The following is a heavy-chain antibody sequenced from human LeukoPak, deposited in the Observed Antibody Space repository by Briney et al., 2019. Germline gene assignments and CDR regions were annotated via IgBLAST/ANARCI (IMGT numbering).Heavy chain of an antibody. V-gene: IGHV1-69*05. D-gene: IGHD6-13*01. CDR3: AREGIPPRYYYYYYMDF. CDR1: GGTFSSYA. Sequence: GASVKVSCKASGGTFSSYAISWVRQAPGQGLEWMGRIIPIFGTANYAQKFQGRVTITTDESTSTAYMELSSLRSEDTAVYYCAREGIPPRYYYYYYMDFWGKGTTVTVSS. CDR2: IIPIFGTA. J-gene: IGHJ6*03.